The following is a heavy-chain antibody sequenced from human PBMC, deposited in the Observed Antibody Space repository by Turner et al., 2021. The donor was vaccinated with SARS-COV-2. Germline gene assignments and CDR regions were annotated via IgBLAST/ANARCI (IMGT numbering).Heavy chain of an antibody. CDR3: ARDDPLGGIDV. CDR2: IYSGSSP. V-gene: IGHV3-53*02. J-gene: IGHJ6*02. CDR1: GFTVSSNY. Sequence: EVQLVETGGGLIQPGGSLRLSCAASGFTVSSNYMSWVRQAPGKGLEWVSLIYSGSSPYYADSVKGRFTISRDNSKNTLYLQMNSLRAEDTAVYYCARDDPLGGIDVWGQGTTVTVSS.